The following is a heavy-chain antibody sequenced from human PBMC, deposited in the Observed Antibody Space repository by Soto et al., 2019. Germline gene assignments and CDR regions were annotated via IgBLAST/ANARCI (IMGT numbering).Heavy chain of an antibody. CDR1: GFTVSSNY. D-gene: IGHD4-17*01. CDR2: IYSGGST. V-gene: IGHV3-53*04. CDR3: ARHYGDYRGNFDY. J-gene: IGHJ4*02. Sequence: EVQLVESGGGLVQPGGSLRLSCAASGFTVSSNYMSWVRQAPGKGLEWVSVIYSGGSTYYADSVKGRFTISRHNSKNTQYLQMNSLRAEDTAVYYCARHYGDYRGNFDYWGQGTLVTVSS.